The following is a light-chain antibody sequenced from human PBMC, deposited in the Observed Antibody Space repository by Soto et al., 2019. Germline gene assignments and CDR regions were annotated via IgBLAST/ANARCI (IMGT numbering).Light chain of an antibody. Sequence: EIVLTQSPATLSLSPGERATLSCRASQSVNSNYVAWYQHKPGQGPRLLFYGATHRATGIPDRISGSGSGTDFTLTISRLEREGFAVYYCQHYGNSPQTFGQGTKVEIK. J-gene: IGKJ1*01. CDR3: QHYGNSPQT. CDR1: QSVNSNY. CDR2: GAT. V-gene: IGKV3-20*01.